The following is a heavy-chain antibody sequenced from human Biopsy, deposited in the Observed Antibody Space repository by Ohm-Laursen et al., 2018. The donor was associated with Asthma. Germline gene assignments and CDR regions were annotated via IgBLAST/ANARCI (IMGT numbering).Heavy chain of an antibody. J-gene: IGHJ4*02. V-gene: IGHV1-46*02. CDR3: ARARETTNYGDSDFDI. D-gene: IGHD2-8*01. CDR2: INPSGAGT. CDR1: GFSFDNYF. Sequence: ASVKVSCKASGFSFDNYFMHWVRQAPGQGLEWMGIINPSGAGTRYAEKFKGRLIVSRDASTSTAFMELRSLRSDDTAIYFCARARETTNYGDSDFDIWGQGTLVIVSS.